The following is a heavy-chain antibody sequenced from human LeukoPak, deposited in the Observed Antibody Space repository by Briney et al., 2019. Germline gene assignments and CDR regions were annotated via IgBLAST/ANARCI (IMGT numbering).Heavy chain of an antibody. D-gene: IGHD3-22*01. Sequence: GGSLRLSCAASGFTVSSNYMSWVRQAPGKGMEWVSVIYSGGSTYYTDSVKGRFTISRDNSKNTLYLQMNSLRAEDTAVYYCARALRLDDSSGYTDWYFDLWGRGTLVTVSS. CDR2: IYSGGST. CDR3: ARALRLDDSSGYTDWYFDL. J-gene: IGHJ2*01. V-gene: IGHV3-53*01. CDR1: GFTVSSNY.